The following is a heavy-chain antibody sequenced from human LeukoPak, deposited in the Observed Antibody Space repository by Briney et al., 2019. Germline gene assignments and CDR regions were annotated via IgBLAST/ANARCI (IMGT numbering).Heavy chain of an antibody. CDR2: ISYDGNNK. D-gene: IGHD3-10*01. J-gene: IGHJ4*02. CDR3: ASQCGGSSFDY. V-gene: IGHV3-30*03. Sequence: GGSLRLSCAASGFTFSDYGMHWVRQAPGKGLEWVAVISYDGNNKYHADSVKGRFTISRDSSKSTLYLQMNSLRAEDSAVYYCASQCGGSSFDYWGQGTLVTVSS. CDR1: GFTFSDYG.